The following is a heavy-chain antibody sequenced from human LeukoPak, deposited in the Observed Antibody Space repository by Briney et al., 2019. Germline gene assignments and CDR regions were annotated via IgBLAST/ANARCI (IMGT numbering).Heavy chain of an antibody. V-gene: IGHV3-21*04. CDR2: ISGSSYHI. D-gene: IGHD3-16*01. J-gene: IGHJ4*02. CDR1: GFTFSTCS. CDR3: AKRGEDPVDLDY. Sequence: GGSLRLSCAASGFTFSTCSMKWVRQAPGKALEWVSSISGSSYHIYYADSVKGRFTVSRDNSKNTLYLQMNGLRAEDTAVYYCAKRGEDPVDLDYWGQGTLVTVSS.